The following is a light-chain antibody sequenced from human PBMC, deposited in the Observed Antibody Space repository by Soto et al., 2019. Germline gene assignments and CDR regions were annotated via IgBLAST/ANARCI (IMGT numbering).Light chain of an antibody. CDR3: SSYSSSSIPVI. CDR2: EVA. CDR1: RSDVGGYNY. V-gene: IGLV2-14*01. Sequence: QSALTQPASVSESPGQSITISCTGTRSDVGGYNYVSWYQQHPGEAPKLIIYEVAHRPSGVSSRFSGSKSGNTASLTVSGLQAEDEADYYCSSYSSSSIPVIFGGGTKLTVL. J-gene: IGLJ2*01.